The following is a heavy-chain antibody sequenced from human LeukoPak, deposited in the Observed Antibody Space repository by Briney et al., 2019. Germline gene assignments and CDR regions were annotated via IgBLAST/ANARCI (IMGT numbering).Heavy chain of an antibody. Sequence: ASVKVSCKASGYTFTGYYMHWVRQAPGQGLEWMGWIYPNSGATKYAQKFQGRVTMTRDTSISTAYMELSRLRSDDTAVYYCAFGGSSGGYYFDYWGQGTLVTVSS. J-gene: IGHJ4*02. D-gene: IGHD1-26*01. CDR2: IYPNSGAT. V-gene: IGHV1-2*02. CDR1: GYTFTGYY. CDR3: AFGGSSGGYYFDY.